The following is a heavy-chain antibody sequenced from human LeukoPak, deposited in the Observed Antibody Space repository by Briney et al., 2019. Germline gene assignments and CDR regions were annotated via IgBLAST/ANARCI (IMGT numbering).Heavy chain of an antibody. CDR1: GFTFSSYW. V-gene: IGHV3-7*01. CDR3: ARDGQPVALDY. Sequence: GGSLRLSCAASGFTFSSYWMSWVRQAPGKGLEWVANIKQDGSEKYYADSVKGRFTFSRDNAKNSLSLQMDSLRAEDTAVYYCARDGQPVALDYWGQGTLVTVSS. CDR2: IKQDGSEK. J-gene: IGHJ4*02. D-gene: IGHD6-13*01.